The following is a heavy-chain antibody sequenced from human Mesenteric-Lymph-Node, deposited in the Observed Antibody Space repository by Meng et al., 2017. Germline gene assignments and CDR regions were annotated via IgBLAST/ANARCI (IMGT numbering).Heavy chain of an antibody. D-gene: IGHD3-10*01. Sequence: GESLKISCAASGFTFSSYWMSWVRQAPGKGLEWVANIKQDGSEKYYVDSVKGRFTISRDNAKNSVYLQMNSLRGEDTAVYYCARDRSQYYYTSGSYTFDSWGQGTLVTVSS. CDR1: GFTFSSYW. CDR2: IKQDGSEK. J-gene: IGHJ4*02. CDR3: ARDRSQYYYTSGSYTFDS. V-gene: IGHV3-7*01.